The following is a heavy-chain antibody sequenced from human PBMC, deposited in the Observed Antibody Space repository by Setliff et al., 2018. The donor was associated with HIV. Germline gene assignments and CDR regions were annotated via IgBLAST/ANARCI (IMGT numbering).Heavy chain of an antibody. V-gene: IGHV1-46*01. CDR2: INLSGGST. CDR3: GRNRGNGWYYYDS. Sequence: ASVKVSCKASGYTFTSYSLHWVRQAPGQGLEWMGVINLSGGSTAYAENFQGRVTMTRDTSTSTVYMEMRGLRSDDTAVYYCGRNRGNGWYYYDSWGQGTLVTVSS. CDR1: GYTFTSYS. J-gene: IGHJ4*02. D-gene: IGHD3-22*01.